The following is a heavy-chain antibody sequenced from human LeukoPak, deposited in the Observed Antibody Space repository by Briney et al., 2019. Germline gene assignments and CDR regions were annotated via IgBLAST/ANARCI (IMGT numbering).Heavy chain of an antibody. V-gene: IGHV1-2*02. J-gene: IGHJ4*02. CDR2: INPNSGGT. Sequence: ASVKVSCKASGYTFTGYYMHWVRQAPGQGLEWMGRINPNSGGTNYAQTFQGRVTMTRDTSISTAYMELSRLRSDDTAVYYCATSFQYSSYYFDYWGQGTLVTVSS. CDR1: GYTFTGYY. CDR3: ATSFQYSSYYFDY. D-gene: IGHD6-6*01.